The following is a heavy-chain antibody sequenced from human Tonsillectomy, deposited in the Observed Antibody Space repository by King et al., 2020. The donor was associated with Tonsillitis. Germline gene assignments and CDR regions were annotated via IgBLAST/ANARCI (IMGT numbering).Heavy chain of an antibody. CDR3: AKPYDILTGSLGDY. Sequence: VQLVESGGGLVQPGGSLRLSCAASGFTFSYYAMSWVRQAPGKGLEWVSKISGSGGTTYYADSVKGRFNISRDNSKNTLYLQMNSLRAEATAVYYCAKPYDILTGSLGDYWGQGTLVTVSS. D-gene: IGHD3-9*01. CDR2: ISGSGGTT. J-gene: IGHJ4*02. V-gene: IGHV3-23*04. CDR1: GFTFSYYA.